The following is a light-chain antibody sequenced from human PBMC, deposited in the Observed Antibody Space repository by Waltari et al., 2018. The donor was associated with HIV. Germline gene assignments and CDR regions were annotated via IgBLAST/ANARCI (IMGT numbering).Light chain of an antibody. Sequence: QLVLTQSPSASASLGASVKLTCTLSGGPSNYAIAWHQQQPEKGPRYLMKLNSDGSHSKGGGCPYRFSGSSSGPGRYLTSSSLRSEDEGDYYGQTWCAGILVFGGGTKLTVL. CDR1: GGPSNYA. J-gene: IGLJ3*02. V-gene: IGLV4-69*01. CDR2: LNSDGSH. CDR3: QTWCAGILV.